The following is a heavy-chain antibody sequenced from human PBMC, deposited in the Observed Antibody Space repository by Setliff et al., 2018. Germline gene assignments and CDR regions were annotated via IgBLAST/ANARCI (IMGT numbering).Heavy chain of an antibody. D-gene: IGHD4-17*01. CDR3: ARDVPLTTVTKNYFGP. J-gene: IGHJ5*02. V-gene: IGHV1-18*01. Sequence: ASVKVSCKASGYTFNNYGITWVRQAPGQGLEWMGWINNYSFKTTYPQKFLDRVTMTTDTSATTAYMELKNLRSDDTAVYYCARDVPLTTVTKNYFGPWGQGTLVTVSS. CDR1: GYTFNNYG. CDR2: INNYSFKT.